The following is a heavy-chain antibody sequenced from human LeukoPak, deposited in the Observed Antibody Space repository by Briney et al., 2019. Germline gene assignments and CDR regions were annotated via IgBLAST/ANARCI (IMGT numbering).Heavy chain of an antibody. Sequence: GGSLRLSCVASGFTFSSYGMHWVRQAPGKGLEWVAVISYDGSNKYYADSVKGRFTISRDNSKNTLYLQMNSLRAEDTAVYYCAKDDPAYYDILTGPNLWGQGTLVTVSS. D-gene: IGHD3-9*01. CDR1: GFTFSSYG. J-gene: IGHJ5*02. CDR2: ISYDGSNK. V-gene: IGHV3-30*18. CDR3: AKDDPAYYDILTGPNL.